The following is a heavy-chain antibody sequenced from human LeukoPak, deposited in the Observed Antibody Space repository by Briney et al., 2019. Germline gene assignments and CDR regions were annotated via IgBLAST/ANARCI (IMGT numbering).Heavy chain of an antibody. V-gene: IGHV3-30-3*01. D-gene: IGHD5-12*01. CDR1: GFTFGNYA. CDR2: ISYDGSNK. Sequence: PGGSLRLSCAASGFTFGNYAMHWVRQAPGKGLEWVAVISYDGSNKYYADSVKGRFTISRDNSKNTLYLQMNSLRAEDTAVFYCARDRSSYEYYFDHWGQGTLVTVSS. J-gene: IGHJ4*02. CDR3: ARDRSSYEYYFDH.